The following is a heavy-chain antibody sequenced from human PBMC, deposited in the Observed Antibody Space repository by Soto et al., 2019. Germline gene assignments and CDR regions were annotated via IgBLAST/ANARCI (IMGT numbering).Heavy chain of an antibody. CDR2: IIPILGIA. CDR1: GGTFSSYT. J-gene: IGHJ4*02. Sequence: SVKVSCKASGGTFSSYTISWVRQAPGQGLEWMGRIIPILGIANYAQKFQGWVTMTRDTSISTAYMELSRLRSDDTAVYYCARGYCSSTSCYEVDYWGQGTLVTVSS. V-gene: IGHV1-69*02. CDR3: ARGYCSSTSCYEVDY. D-gene: IGHD2-2*01.